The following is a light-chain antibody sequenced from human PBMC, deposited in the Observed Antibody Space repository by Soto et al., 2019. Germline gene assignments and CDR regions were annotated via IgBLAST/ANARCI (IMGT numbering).Light chain of an antibody. J-gene: IGLJ3*02. V-gene: IGLV1-51*01. CDR1: SSNMGRNY. CDR2: DND. CDR3: GAWHTSRGLVV. Sequence: QSVLTQPPSVSAAPGQKVTISCSGGSSNMGRNYVSWYQQLPGTAPKHLIFDNDKRPSGIPDPFSGSRSGTSGTLAITGLQTGDEADCYRGAWHTSRGLVVFGGGTKLTVL.